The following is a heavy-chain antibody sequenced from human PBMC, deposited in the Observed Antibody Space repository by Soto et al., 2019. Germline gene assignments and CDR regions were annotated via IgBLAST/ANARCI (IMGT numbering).Heavy chain of an antibody. CDR2: IDPNSGGT. D-gene: IGHD6-19*01. Sequence: VKVSCKASGYTFTGYYMHWVRQAPGQGLEWMGWIDPNSGGTNYAQKFQGRVTMTRDTSISTAYMELSRLRSDDTAVYYCARDLQVVAVAVSYGMDVWGQGTTVTVSS. CDR3: ARDLQVVAVAVSYGMDV. CDR1: GYTFTGYY. J-gene: IGHJ6*02. V-gene: IGHV1-2*02.